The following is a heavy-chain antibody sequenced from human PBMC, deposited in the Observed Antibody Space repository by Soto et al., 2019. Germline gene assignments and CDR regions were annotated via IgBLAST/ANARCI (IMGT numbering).Heavy chain of an antibody. J-gene: IGHJ5*02. CDR2: IYYSGST. D-gene: IGHD3-10*01. CDR3: VRDKDLWLRGWGFDP. Sequence: PSETLSLTCTVSGDSIKNYYWNWIRQSPGKGLEWIGYIYYSGSTNYNPSLKSRVTISVDTSKNQISLKLKSVTAADTAVYYCVRDKDLWLRGWGFDPWGQGVLVTVSS. V-gene: IGHV4-59*01. CDR1: GDSIKNYY.